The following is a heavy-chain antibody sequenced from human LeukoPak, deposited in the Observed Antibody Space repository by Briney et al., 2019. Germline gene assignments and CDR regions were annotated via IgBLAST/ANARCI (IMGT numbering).Heavy chain of an antibody. D-gene: IGHD5-24*01. Sequence: ASVKVSCKASGYTFTSYGISWVRKAPGQGLEWMGWISAYNGNTNYAQKLQGRVTMTTDTSTSTAYMELRSLRSDDTAVYYCARDISRWLQLGIDYWGQGTLVTVSS. CDR1: GYTFTSYG. CDR2: ISAYNGNT. CDR3: ARDISRWLQLGIDY. J-gene: IGHJ4*02. V-gene: IGHV1-18*01.